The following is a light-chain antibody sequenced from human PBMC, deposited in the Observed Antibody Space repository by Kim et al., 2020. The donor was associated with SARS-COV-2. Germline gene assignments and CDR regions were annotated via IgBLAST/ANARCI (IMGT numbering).Light chain of an antibody. V-gene: IGLV3-1*01. CDR1: KLVDKY. CDR2: QDN. Sequence: SYELTQPPSVSVSPGQTASITCSGDKLVDKYVCWHQQKPGQSPVLVIYQDNKRPSGIPVRFSGSNSGNTATLTISGTQAMDEADSYCQAWDSHTVVFGGG. CDR3: QAWDSHTVV. J-gene: IGLJ2*01.